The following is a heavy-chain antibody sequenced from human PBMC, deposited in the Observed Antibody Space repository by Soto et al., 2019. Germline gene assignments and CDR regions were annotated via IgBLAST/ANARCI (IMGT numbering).Heavy chain of an antibody. CDR2: IIPALDIE. V-gene: IGHV1-69*02. J-gene: IGHJ4*02. D-gene: IGHD6-19*01. CDR3: AAVAGTSAFVGYFEY. CDR1: GGTLSTYT. Sequence: QGLLVQSGAEVKKPGSSVKVSCKAPGGTLSTYTLTWLRQAPGQGREWMGRIIPALDIEEYAQQFQGRVTITADTSTSTAYMELHSLRSDDTAVYYCAAVAGTSAFVGYFEYWGQGTLVTVAS.